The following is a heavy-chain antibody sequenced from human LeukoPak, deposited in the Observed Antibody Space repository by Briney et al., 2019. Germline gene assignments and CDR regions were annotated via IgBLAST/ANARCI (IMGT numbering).Heavy chain of an antibody. CDR2: IGTAGDT. D-gene: IGHD3-16*01. J-gene: IGHJ4*02. CDR1: GFTFSSYD. V-gene: IGHV3-13*01. Sequence: GGSLRLSCAASGFTFSSYDMHLVRQATGKGLEWVSAIGTAGDTYYPGSVKGRFTISRENAKNSLYLQMNSLRAGDTAVYYCARSEGTGTFGLDYWGQGTLVTVSS. CDR3: ARSEGTGTFGLDY.